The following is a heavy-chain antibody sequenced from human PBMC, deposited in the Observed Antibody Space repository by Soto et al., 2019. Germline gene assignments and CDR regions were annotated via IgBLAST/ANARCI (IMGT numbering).Heavy chain of an antibody. CDR2: IYYSGST. D-gene: IGHD6-13*01. CDR1: GGSISSYY. V-gene: IGHV4-59*01. J-gene: IGHJ5*02. CDR3: ARDDSSSWGWFDP. Sequence: SETLSLTCTVSGGSISSYYWSWIRQPPGKGLEWIGYIYYSGSTNYNPSLRSRVTISVDTSKNQFSLKLSSVTAADTAVYYCARDDSSSWGWFDPWGQGTLVTVSS.